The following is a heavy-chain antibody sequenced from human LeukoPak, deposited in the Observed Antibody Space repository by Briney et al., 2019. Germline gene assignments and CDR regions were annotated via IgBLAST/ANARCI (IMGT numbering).Heavy chain of an antibody. V-gene: IGHV4-34*01. Sequence: PSETLSLTCAVYGGTFSGYYWSWIRQPPGKGLEWIGEINHSGSTNYNPSLKSRVTISVDTSKNQFSLKLSSVPAADTAVYYCARDQGGTAMPTFDYWGQGTLVTVSS. CDR3: ARDQGGTAMPTFDY. D-gene: IGHD5-18*01. J-gene: IGHJ4*02. CDR1: GGTFSGYY. CDR2: INHSGST.